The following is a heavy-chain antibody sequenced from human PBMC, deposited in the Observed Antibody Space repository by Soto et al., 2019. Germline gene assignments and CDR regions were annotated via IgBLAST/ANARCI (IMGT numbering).Heavy chain of an antibody. V-gene: IGHV3-74*01. CDR2: INSDGSTT. CDR3: AGDSNYDSSVAGDL. CDR1: GFTFSIYW. J-gene: IGHJ5*02. Sequence: EVQLVESGGGLVQPGGSLRLSCAASGFTFSIYWMHWVRQAPGKGLVWVARINSDGSTTTYADSVKGRLTISRANARNTMYLQMNSLRAEDTAVYYCAGDSNYDSSVAGDLWGQGTLVTVSS. D-gene: IGHD3-22*01.